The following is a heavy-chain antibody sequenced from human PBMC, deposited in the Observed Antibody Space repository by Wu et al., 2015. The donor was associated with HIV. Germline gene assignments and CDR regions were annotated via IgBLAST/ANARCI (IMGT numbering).Heavy chain of an antibody. J-gene: IGHJ1*01. CDR3: ARDLGVFYELLIVGLGLR. V-gene: IGHV1-18*01. D-gene: IGHD2-8*01. CDR2: ISPYNGDT. Sequence: QVQLDQSGSEVKKPGASVMVSCKTSGYPFSNYGINWLRQSPGQGLQWLGWISPYNGDTHYAPTLQGRVIFTTDRPTSTAYMELKSLTLDDTAYYYCARDLGVFYELLIVGLGLRWGQGTLVTVS. CDR1: GYPFSNYG.